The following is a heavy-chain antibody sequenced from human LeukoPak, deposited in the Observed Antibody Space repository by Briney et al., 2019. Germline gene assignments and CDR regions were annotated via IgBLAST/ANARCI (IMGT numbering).Heavy chain of an antibody. D-gene: IGHD3-3*01. Sequence: PSETLSLTCAVYGGSFSGYYWSWIRQPPGKGLEWIGEINHSGSTNYNPSLKSRVTISVDTSKDQFSLKLSSVTAADTAVYYCARESYNDFWSGYYYYYMDVWGKGTTVTVSS. V-gene: IGHV4-34*01. CDR2: INHSGST. J-gene: IGHJ6*03. CDR3: ARESYNDFWSGYYYYYMDV. CDR1: GGSFSGYY.